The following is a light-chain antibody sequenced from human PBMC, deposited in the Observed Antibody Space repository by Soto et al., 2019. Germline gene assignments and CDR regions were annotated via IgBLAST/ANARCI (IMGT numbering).Light chain of an antibody. V-gene: IGKV3-15*01. CDR2: GAS. CDR3: QQCNNGPQT. CDR1: QTVGSK. Sequence: EVVMTQSPATLSVSPGERATLSCRASQTVGSKLAWYQQKPGQAPGLLIYGASTRATGIPARFSGSGSGTEFTLTISSLQSEDFAVYYCQQCNNGPQTFGQGTKVEIK. J-gene: IGKJ1*01.